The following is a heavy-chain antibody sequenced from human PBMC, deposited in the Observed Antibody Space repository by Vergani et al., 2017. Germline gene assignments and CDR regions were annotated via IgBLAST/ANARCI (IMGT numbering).Heavy chain of an antibody. CDR2: VDREDGET. V-gene: IGHV1-69-2*01. D-gene: IGHD4-17*01. CDR1: GYTFTDHY. CDR3: ATPQTVTTGGMEV. Sequence: EVQLVQSGAEVKKPGATMKISCKVSGYTFTDHYMHWVKQAPGKGREWMGLVDREDGETIYAEKFKGRVTIAADTSTDTAHLELSSLRSEDTAVYYCATPQTVTTGGMEVWGQGTTVIVSS. J-gene: IGHJ6*02.